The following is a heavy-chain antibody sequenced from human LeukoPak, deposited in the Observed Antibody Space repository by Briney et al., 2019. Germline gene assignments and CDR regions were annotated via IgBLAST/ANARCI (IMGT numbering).Heavy chain of an antibody. Sequence: PSETLSLTCTVSGGSISSYYWSWIRQPPGKGLEWIGYIYYSGSTNYNPSLKSRVTISVDTSKNQFSLKLSSVTAADTAVYYCARGPTRSSPRRWGQGTLVTVSS. J-gene: IGHJ4*02. CDR2: IYYSGST. CDR3: ARGPTRSSPRR. D-gene: IGHD6-13*01. V-gene: IGHV4-59*12. CDR1: GGSISSYY.